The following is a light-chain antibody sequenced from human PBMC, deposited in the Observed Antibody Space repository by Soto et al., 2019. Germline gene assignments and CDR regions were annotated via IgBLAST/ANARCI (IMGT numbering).Light chain of an antibody. CDR3: ASYTSSSTSVI. V-gene: IGLV2-14*01. CDR1: SNDVGGYKY. Sequence: QSALTQPASVSGSPGQSITISCTGTSNDVGGYKYVSWYQQHPDKAPKLIIFEVSNRPSGISSRFSGSKSGNTASLNISGLQAEDEADYYCASYTSSSTSVIFGRGTQLTVL. J-gene: IGLJ2*01. CDR2: EVS.